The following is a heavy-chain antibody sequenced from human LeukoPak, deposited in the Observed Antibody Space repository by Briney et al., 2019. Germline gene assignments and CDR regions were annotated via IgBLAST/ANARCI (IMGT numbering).Heavy chain of an antibody. CDR2: ISGSGGTP. Sequence: PGGSLRLSCAGSGFTFSDYYMSWIRQAPGKGLEWVSTISGSGGTPHYADSVKGRFTISRDNSKNTLWLQMNSLRPEDTAGYYCARGHSSGWFYFDYWGQGILVTVSS. V-gene: IGHV3-23*01. J-gene: IGHJ4*02. CDR1: GFTFSDYY. CDR3: ARGHSSGWFYFDY. D-gene: IGHD6-19*01.